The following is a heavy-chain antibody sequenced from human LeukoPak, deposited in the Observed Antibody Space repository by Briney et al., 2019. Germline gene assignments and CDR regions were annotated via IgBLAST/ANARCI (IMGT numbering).Heavy chain of an antibody. V-gene: IGHV3-30*18. CDR3: AKVELLWFGEEAPDYYYYGMDV. CDR1: GFTFSSYG. D-gene: IGHD3-10*01. Sequence: GGSLRLSCAASGFTFSSYGMHWVRQAPGKGLEWVAVISYDGSNKYYADSVKGRFTISRDNSKNTLYLQMNSLRAEDTAVYYCAKVELLWFGEEAPDYYYYGMDVWGQGTTVTVSS. J-gene: IGHJ6*02. CDR2: ISYDGSNK.